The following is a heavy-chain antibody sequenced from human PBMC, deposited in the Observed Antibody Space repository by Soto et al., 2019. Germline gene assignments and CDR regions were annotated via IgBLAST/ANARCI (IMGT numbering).Heavy chain of an antibody. CDR1: GASMRSYS. V-gene: IGHV4-59*01. D-gene: IGHD3-9*01. CDR2: IFYSGSS. J-gene: IGHJ6*02. CDR3: ARDLRCCGLDV. Sequence: SETLSLTCNVSGASMRSYSWTWMRLSPGKGLEWIGDIFYSGSSNLNPSLRSRLSISIDTSKNKFSLMLKSVTAADTAVYYCARDLRCCGLDVWGQGTTVT.